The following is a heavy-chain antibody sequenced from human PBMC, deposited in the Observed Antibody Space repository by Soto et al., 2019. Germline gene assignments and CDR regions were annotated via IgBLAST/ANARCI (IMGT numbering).Heavy chain of an antibody. D-gene: IGHD3-10*01. CDR2: IYYSGST. V-gene: IGHV4-39*01. J-gene: IGHJ6*02. CDR3: ARQVWFGEEAYYYYYYGMDV. Sequence: SSETLSLTCTVSGGSISSSSYYWGWIRQPPGKGLEWIGSIYYSGSTYYNPSLKSRVTISVDTSKNQFSLKLSSVTAADTAVYYCARQVWFGEEAYYYYYYGMDVWGQGTTVTVSS. CDR1: GGSISSSSYY.